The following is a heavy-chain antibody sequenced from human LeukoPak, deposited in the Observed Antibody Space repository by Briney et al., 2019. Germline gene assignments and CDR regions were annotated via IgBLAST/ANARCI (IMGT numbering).Heavy chain of an antibody. Sequence: SETLSLTCAVSGGSISSSNWWSWVRQPPGKGLEWIGEIYHSGSTNYNPSLKSRVTMSVDTSKNQFSLKLSSVTAADTAVYYCAGTMVRGPQDGYWGQGTLVTVSS. CDR3: AGTMVRGPQDGY. D-gene: IGHD3-10*01. J-gene: IGHJ4*02. CDR1: GGSISSSNW. CDR2: IYHSGST. V-gene: IGHV4-4*02.